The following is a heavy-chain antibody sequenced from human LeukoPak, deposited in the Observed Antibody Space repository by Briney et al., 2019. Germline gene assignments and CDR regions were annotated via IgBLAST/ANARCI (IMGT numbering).Heavy chain of an antibody. J-gene: IGHJ4*02. CDR2: ISSSSSYI. V-gene: IGHV3-21*01. CDR1: GFTFSSYS. D-gene: IGHD2-21*01. Sequence: GGSLRLSCAASGFTFSSYSMNWVRQAPGKGLEWVSSISSSSSYIYYADSVKGRFTISRDNAKNSLYLQMNSLRAEDTAVYYCAREEAVIGTNVPPIDYWGQGTLVTVSS. CDR3: AREEAVIGTNVPPIDY.